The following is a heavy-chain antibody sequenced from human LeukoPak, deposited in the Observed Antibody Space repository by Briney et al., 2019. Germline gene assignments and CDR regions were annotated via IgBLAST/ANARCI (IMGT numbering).Heavy chain of an antibody. J-gene: IGHJ4*02. CDR2: INPSGGST. CDR1: GYTFTGYY. CDR3: ARDLVVPAEDETDPEGQA. V-gene: IGHV1-46*03. D-gene: IGHD2-2*01. Sequence: ASVKVSCKTSGYTFTGYYMHWVRQAPGQGLEWMGIINPSGGSTSYAQKFQGRVTMTRDTSTSTVYMELSSLRSEDTAVYYCARDLVVPAEDETDPEGQAWGQGTLVTVSS.